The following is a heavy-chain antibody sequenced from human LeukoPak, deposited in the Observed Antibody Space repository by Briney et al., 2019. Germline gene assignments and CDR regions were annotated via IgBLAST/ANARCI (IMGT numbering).Heavy chain of an antibody. V-gene: IGHV4-61*08. CDR1: GGSISSGGYY. CDR3: ARAAYSGSYHSDY. Sequence: SQTLSLTCTVSGGSISSGGYYWSWIRQPPGKGLEWIGYIYYSGSTNYNPSLKSRVTISVDTSKNQFSLKLSSVTAADTAVYYCARAAYSGSYHSDYWGQGTLVTVSS. J-gene: IGHJ4*02. D-gene: IGHD1-26*01. CDR2: IYYSGST.